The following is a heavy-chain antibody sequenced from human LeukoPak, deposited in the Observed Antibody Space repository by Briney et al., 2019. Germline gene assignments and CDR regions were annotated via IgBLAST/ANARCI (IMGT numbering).Heavy chain of an antibody. D-gene: IGHD6-19*01. CDR3: ARDKSRIAVAGNFDY. J-gene: IGHJ4*02. CDR1: GYTFTSYG. V-gene: IGHV1-18*01. Sequence: ASVKVSCKASGYTFTSYGISWVRQAPGQGLEWMGWISAYNGNTIYAQKLQGRVTMTTDTSTSTAYMELRSLRSDDTAVYYCARDKSRIAVAGNFDYWGQGTLVTVSS. CDR2: ISAYNGNT.